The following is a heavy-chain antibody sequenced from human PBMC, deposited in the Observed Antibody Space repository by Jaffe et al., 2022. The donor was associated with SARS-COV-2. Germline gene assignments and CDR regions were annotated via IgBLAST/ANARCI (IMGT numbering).Heavy chain of an antibody. J-gene: IGHJ6*02. CDR2: ISYDGSNK. V-gene: IGHV3-30*18. Sequence: QVQLVESGGGVVQPGRSLRLSCAASGFTFSSYGMHWVRQAPGKGLEWVAVISYDGSNKYYADSVKGRFTISRDNSKNTLYLQMNSLRAEDTAVYYCAKVSRIESYYYYGMDVWGQGTTVTVSS. D-gene: IGHD3-3*02. CDR3: AKVSRIESYYYYGMDV. CDR1: GFTFSSYG.